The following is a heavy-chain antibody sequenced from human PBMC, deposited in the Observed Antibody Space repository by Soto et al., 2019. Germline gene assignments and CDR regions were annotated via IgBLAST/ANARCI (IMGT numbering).Heavy chain of an antibody. CDR2: ISAYNGNT. Sequence: ASVKVSCKASGYTFTSYGISWVRQAPGQGLEWMGWISAYNGNTNYAQKLQGRVTMTTDTSTSTAYMELRSLRSDDTAVYYCARDRLDDSSVYYYEDWFDPWGQGTLVTVSS. CDR1: GYTFTSYG. V-gene: IGHV1-18*04. J-gene: IGHJ5*02. D-gene: IGHD3-22*01. CDR3: ARDRLDDSSVYYYEDWFDP.